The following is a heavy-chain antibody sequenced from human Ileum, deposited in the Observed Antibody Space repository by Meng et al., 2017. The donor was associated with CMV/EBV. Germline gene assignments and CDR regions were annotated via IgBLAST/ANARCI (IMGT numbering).Heavy chain of an antibody. Sequence: GESLKISCAASGFTFSTYSMNWVRQAPGKGLEWVSTIGGSGHLTWYADSVRGRFTISRDNSKNTLFLHMNSLRVDDTAVYFCVKTTQSPYSWGQGTLVTVSS. V-gene: IGHV3-23*01. CDR2: IGGSGHLT. CDR1: GFTFSTYS. J-gene: IGHJ4*02. D-gene: IGHD1-14*01. CDR3: VKTTQSPYS.